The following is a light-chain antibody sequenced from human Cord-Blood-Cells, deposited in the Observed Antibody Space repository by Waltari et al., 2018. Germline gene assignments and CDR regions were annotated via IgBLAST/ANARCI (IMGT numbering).Light chain of an antibody. CDR1: QSISSW. CDR2: DAP. V-gene: IGKV1-5*01. J-gene: IGKJ2*01. Sequence: DIQMTQSPSTLSASVGDRVTITCRASQSISSWLAWYQQKPGKAPKLLIYDAPSLESGVPSRFSGSGSGTEFTHTISSLQPDDFATYYCQQYNSYSPYTFGQGTKLEIK. CDR3: QQYNSYSPYT.